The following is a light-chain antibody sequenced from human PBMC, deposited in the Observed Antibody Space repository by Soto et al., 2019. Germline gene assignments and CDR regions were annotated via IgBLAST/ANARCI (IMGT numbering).Light chain of an antibody. V-gene: IGKV1-39*01. Sequence: GDRVTITCRASQSISNYLNWYQQKPGKAPKLLMFAASSLQSGVPSRFSGGGSGTDFTLTISSLQPEDFATYYCQQSYSTPRTFGQGTKVEI. CDR3: QQSYSTPRT. J-gene: IGKJ1*01. CDR2: AAS. CDR1: QSISNY.